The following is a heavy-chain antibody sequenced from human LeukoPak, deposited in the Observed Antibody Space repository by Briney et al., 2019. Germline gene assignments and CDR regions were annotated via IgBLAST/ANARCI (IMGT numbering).Heavy chain of an antibody. CDR2: FSAYNGNT. CDR3: AREFSGYSGYVWDY. V-gene: IGHV1-18*04. J-gene: IGHJ4*02. D-gene: IGHD5-12*01. CDR1: GYTFTSYG. Sequence: ASVKVSCTASGYTFTSYGISWVRQAPGQGLEWMGWFSAYNGNTNYAQKLQGRVTMTTDTSTSTAYMELRSLRSDDTAVYYCAREFSGYSGYVWDYWGQGTLVTVSS.